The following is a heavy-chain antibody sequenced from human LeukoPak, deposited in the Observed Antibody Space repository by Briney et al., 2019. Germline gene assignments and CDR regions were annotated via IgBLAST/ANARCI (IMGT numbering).Heavy chain of an antibody. J-gene: IGHJ3*02. CDR3: ARGGSVVTLKAFDI. Sequence: GGSLRLSCAASGFTFSSYWMHWVRQAPGKGLVWVSRINSDGSSASYADSVKGRFTISRDNAKNTLYLQMNSLRAEDTAVYYCARGGSVVTLKAFDIWGQGTMVTVSS. V-gene: IGHV3-74*01. CDR1: GFTFSSYW. D-gene: IGHD4-23*01. CDR2: INSDGSSA.